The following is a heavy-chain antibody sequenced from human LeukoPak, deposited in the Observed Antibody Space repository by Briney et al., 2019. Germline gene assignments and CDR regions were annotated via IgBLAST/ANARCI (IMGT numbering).Heavy chain of an antibody. CDR1: GYTFTGYY. CDR3: AVAPGDY. J-gene: IGHJ4*02. CDR2: INPNTSDT. D-gene: IGHD2-21*01. V-gene: IGHV1-2*02. Sequence: GASVKVSCKASGYTFTGYYMHWVRQAPGQGLEWMGWINPNTSDTNYAQKFQGRVTMTRDTSITTVYMEISRLTSDDTALFYCAVAPGDYWGQGTLVTVSS.